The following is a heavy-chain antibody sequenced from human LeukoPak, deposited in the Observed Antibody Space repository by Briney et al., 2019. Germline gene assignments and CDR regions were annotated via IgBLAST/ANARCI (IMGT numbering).Heavy chain of an antibody. J-gene: IGHJ3*02. V-gene: IGHV1-69*13. CDR3: ARVPAAYDAFDI. Sequence: ASVKVSCKASGGTFSSYAISWVRQAPGQGLEWMGGIIPTFGTANYAQKFQGRVTITADESTSTAYMELSSLRSEDTAVYYCARVPAAYDAFDIWGQGTMVTVSS. CDR2: IIPTFGTA. CDR1: GGTFSSYA. D-gene: IGHD2-2*01.